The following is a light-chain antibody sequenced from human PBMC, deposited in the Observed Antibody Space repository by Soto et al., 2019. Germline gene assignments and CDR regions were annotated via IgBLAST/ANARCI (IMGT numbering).Light chain of an antibody. CDR2: AAS. Sequence: DIQISQSPSALSACVGDRVTITCRASQSISSYLNWYQQKPGKAPKLLIYAASSLQSGVPSRFSGSGSGTDFTLTISSLQPEAFATYYCQQSYSTPSTFGQGTKVDIK. J-gene: IGKJ2*01. V-gene: IGKV1-39*01. CDR1: QSISSY. CDR3: QQSYSTPST.